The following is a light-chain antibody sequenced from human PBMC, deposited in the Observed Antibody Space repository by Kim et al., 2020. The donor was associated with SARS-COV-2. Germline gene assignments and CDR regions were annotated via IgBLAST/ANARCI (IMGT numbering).Light chain of an antibody. Sequence: SVSVGDRVTITCRTSQSITKYLNWYQQKPGKAPKLLIYGTSSLESGVPSRFSGSGSGTDFTLTIISVQPEDFATYHCQQSYSFPQTFGQGTKLEI. J-gene: IGKJ2*01. CDR1: QSITKY. CDR2: GTS. CDR3: QQSYSFPQT. V-gene: IGKV1-39*01.